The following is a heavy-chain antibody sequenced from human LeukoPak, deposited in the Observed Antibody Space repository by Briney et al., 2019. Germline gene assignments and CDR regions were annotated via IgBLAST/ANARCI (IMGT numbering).Heavy chain of an antibody. CDR3: AKINCYSRRGLHCYYYYYMDV. V-gene: IGHV3-23*01. CDR2: ISGSGGST. CDR1: GFTFSSYA. D-gene: IGHD2-21*01. J-gene: IGHJ6*03. Sequence: PGGSLRLSCAASGFTFSSYAMSWVRQAPGKGLEWVSAISGSGGSTYYADSVKGRFTISRDNSKNTLYLQMNSLRAEDTAVYYCAKINCYSRRGLHCYYYYYMDVWGKGTTVTVSS.